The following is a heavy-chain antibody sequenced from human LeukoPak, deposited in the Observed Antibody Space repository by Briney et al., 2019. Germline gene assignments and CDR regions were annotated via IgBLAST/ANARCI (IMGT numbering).Heavy chain of an antibody. CDR1: GFTFSSYG. Sequence: PGGSLRLSCAASGFTFSSYGMHWVRQAPGKGLEWVSGISGSGGNTYYADSVKGRFTISRDNSKNTLYLQMNSLRAEDTALYYCAKNPQPYSSTWTGYFQHWGQGTLVTVSS. V-gene: IGHV3-23*01. CDR3: AKNPQPYSSTWTGYFQH. CDR2: ISGSGGNT. J-gene: IGHJ1*01. D-gene: IGHD6-13*01.